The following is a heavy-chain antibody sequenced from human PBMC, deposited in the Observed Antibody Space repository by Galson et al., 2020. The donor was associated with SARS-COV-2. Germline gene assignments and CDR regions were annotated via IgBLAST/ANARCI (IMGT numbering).Heavy chain of an antibody. V-gene: IGHV3-49*04. J-gene: IGHJ4*02. CDR3: TRERLGGAVPLDFDY. CDR1: GFTFGDYA. Sequence: GESLKISCTASGFTFGDYAMSWVRQAPGKGLEWVGFIISKAYGGTTEYAASVKGRFTISRDDSKSIAYLQMNSLKTEDTAVYYCTRERLGGAVPLDFDYWGQGTLVTVSS. CDR2: IISKAYGGTT. D-gene: IGHD2-21*01.